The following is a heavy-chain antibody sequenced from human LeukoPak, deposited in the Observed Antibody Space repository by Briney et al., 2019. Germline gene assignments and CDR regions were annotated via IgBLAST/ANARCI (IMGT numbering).Heavy chain of an antibody. V-gene: IGHV4-39*07. J-gene: IGHJ4*02. Sequence: TSETLSLTCNVSGDSISSSSYFWDWIRQPPGKGLEWIGNVYYTGDTHYNPSLKSRVTISVDTSKNQFSLKLSSVAAADTAVYYCARGRRYSSFRSAGYFDYWGQGTLVTVSS. D-gene: IGHD6-13*01. CDR3: ARGRRYSSFRSAGYFDY. CDR1: GDSISSSSYF. CDR2: VYYTGDT.